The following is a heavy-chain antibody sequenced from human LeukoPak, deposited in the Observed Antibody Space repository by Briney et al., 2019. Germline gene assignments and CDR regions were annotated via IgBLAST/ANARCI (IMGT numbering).Heavy chain of an antibody. Sequence: LEWVAYINPNSAGTNYAQKFRGRVTMTSDTSINTAYMELSRLRSDDTAVYYCARGRVIFDYWGQGSLVTVSS. CDR2: INPNSAGT. J-gene: IGHJ4*02. V-gene: IGHV1-2*02. CDR3: ARGRVIFDY. D-gene: IGHD2/OR15-2a*01.